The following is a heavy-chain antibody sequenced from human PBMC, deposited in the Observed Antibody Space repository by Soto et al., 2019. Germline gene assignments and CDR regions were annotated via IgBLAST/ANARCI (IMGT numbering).Heavy chain of an antibody. V-gene: IGHV4-59*01. D-gene: IGHD6-13*01. CDR3: AGGYSSSWYFDY. CDR1: GGPISSYY. CDR2: IYYSGST. J-gene: IGHJ4*02. Sequence: SETLSLTCTVSGGPISSYYWSWIRQPPGKGLEWIGYIYYSGSTNYNPSLKSRVTISVDTSENQFSLKLSSVTAADTAVYYCAGGYSSSWYFDYWGQGTLVTVSS.